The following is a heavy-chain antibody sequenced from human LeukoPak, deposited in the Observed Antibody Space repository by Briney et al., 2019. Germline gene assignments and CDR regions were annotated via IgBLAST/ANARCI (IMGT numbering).Heavy chain of an antibody. CDR3: ARDSFCSSTSCHRPPQAYYYYGMDV. J-gene: IGHJ6*02. CDR1: GYTFTSYG. D-gene: IGHD2-2*01. Sequence: ASVKVSCKASGYTFTSYGISWVRQAPGQGLEWMGWISAYNGNTNYAQKLQGRVTMTTDTSTSTAYMELRSLRSDDTAVYYCARDSFCSSTSCHRPPQAYYYYGMDVWGQGTTVTVSS. CDR2: ISAYNGNT. V-gene: IGHV1-18*01.